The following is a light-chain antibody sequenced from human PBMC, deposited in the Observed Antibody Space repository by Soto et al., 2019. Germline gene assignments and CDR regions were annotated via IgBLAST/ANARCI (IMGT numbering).Light chain of an antibody. J-gene: IGLJ1*01. V-gene: IGLV2-14*01. Sequence: SALTQPASVSGSPGQSITISCTGTSSDVGGYNYVSWYQHHPGKAPKLMIYEVVNRPSGVSNRFSGSKSGITASLTISGLQAEDEADYYCTSYTSSSPLVFGTGTKLTVL. CDR3: TSYTSSSPLV. CDR1: SSDVGGYNY. CDR2: EVV.